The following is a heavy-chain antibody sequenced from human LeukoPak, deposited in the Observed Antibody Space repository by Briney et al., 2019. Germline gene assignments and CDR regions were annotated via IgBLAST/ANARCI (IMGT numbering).Heavy chain of an antibody. CDR1: GFTFSSYG. J-gene: IGHJ4*02. Sequence: PGRSLRLSCAASGFTFSSYGMHWVRQAPGKGLEWVAVISYDGSNKYYADSVKGRFTISRDNSKNTLYLQMNSLRAEDTAVYYCARDTPAYYYDSSGPGGYWGQGTLVTVSS. CDR3: ARDTPAYYYDSSGPGGY. D-gene: IGHD3-22*01. CDR2: ISYDGSNK. V-gene: IGHV3-30*03.